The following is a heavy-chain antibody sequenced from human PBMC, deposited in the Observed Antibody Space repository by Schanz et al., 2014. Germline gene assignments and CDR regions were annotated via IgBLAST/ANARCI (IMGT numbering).Heavy chain of an antibody. CDR3: AKDTGYCHGGACYCFEY. J-gene: IGHJ4*02. Sequence: EVQLLESGGGLVQPGGSLRLSCAASGFTFTTYAMTWVRQAPGKGLEWVSGIGGSGDSTHYADSVKGRFSISRDNSQNTLYLQMDSLRPEDTAVYFCAKDTGYCHGGACYCFEYWGLGILVTVSS. D-gene: IGHD2-8*02. V-gene: IGHV3-23*01. CDR1: GFTFTTYA. CDR2: IGGSGDST.